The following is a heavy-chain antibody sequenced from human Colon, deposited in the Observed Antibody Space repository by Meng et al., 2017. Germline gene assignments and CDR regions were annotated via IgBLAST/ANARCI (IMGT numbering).Heavy chain of an antibody. J-gene: IGHJ4*02. CDR1: GGSVSIAGSQ. CDR3: ARDHMGSLDY. CDR2: AST. D-gene: IGHD1-26*01. Sequence: QVARAAAGPALGRPSAPLSLICSVSGGSVSIAGSQWSWIRQPPGKGLEWIGYASTNYNPSLKSRVTISVDTSKNQFSLRLTSVTAADTAVYYCARDHMGSLDYWGQGILVTVSS. V-gene: IGHV4-61*08.